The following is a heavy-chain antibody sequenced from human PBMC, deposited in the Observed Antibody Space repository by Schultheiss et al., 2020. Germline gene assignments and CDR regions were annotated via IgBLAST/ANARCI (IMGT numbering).Heavy chain of an antibody. CDR1: GFTLSDYA. D-gene: IGHD3-10*01. V-gene: IGHV3-33*08. CDR3: ARSGWFGNRDYGMDV. CDR2: IWYDGSNK. Sequence: GGSLRLSCVASGFTLSDYAMSWVRQVPGKGLEWVAVIWYDGSNKYYADSVKGRFTISRDNSKNTLYLQMNSLRAEDTAVYYCARSGWFGNRDYGMDVWGQGTTVTVSS. J-gene: IGHJ6*02.